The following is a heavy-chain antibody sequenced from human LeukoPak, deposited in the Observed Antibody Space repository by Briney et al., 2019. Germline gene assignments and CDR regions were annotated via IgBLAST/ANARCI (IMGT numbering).Heavy chain of an antibody. D-gene: IGHD5-18*01. J-gene: IGHJ4*02. CDR2: ISGSGGGT. CDR1: GFTFSSHA. CDR3: AKDLYDSYGSRYDC. V-gene: IGHV3-23*01. Sequence: GGSLRLSCAASGFTFSSHAISWVRQAPGKGLEWVSAISGSGGGTWYADSVKGRFIISRDNSKNTLYLQMNSLRAEDTAAYYCAKDLYDSYGSRYDCWGQGTLVTVSS.